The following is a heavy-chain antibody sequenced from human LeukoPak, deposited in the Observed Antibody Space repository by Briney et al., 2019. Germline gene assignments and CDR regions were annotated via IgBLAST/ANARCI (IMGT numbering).Heavy chain of an antibody. CDR3: ARGVDIVVVPAAIHP. V-gene: IGHV1-46*03. Sequence: ASAKVSCKASGYTFTSYYMHWVRQAPGQGLEWMGIINPSGGSTSYAQKFQGRVTMTRDTSTSTVYMELSSLRSEDTAEYYCARGVDIVVVPAAIHPWGQGTLVTVSS. J-gene: IGHJ5*02. CDR2: INPSGGST. D-gene: IGHD2-2*03. CDR1: GYTFTSYY.